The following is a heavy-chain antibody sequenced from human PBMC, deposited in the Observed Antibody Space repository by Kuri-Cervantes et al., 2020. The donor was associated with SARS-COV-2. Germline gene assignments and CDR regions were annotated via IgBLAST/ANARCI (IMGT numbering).Heavy chain of an antibody. CDR3: ARDMVQGVLNYYYMDA. Sequence: SETLSLTCTVSGGSISSYYWSWIRQPAGKGLEWIGRIYTSGSTNYNPSLKSRVTMSVDTSKNQFSLKLSSVTAADTAVYYCARDMVQGVLNYYYMDAWGKGTTVTVSS. CDR1: GGSISSYY. J-gene: IGHJ6*03. V-gene: IGHV4-4*07. D-gene: IGHD3-10*01. CDR2: IYTSGST.